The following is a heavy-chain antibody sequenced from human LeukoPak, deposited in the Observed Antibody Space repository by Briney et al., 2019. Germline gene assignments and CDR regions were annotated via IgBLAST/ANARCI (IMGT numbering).Heavy chain of an antibody. J-gene: IGHJ3*02. Sequence: SVKVSCKASGGTFSSYAISWVRQAPGQGLEWMGGIIPIFGTANYAQKFQGRVTITADESTSTAYMELSSLRSEDTAVYYCARVRSDILTGYYDAFDIWGQGTMVTVSS. CDR3: ARVRSDILTGYYDAFDI. CDR1: GGTFSSYA. V-gene: IGHV1-69*01. D-gene: IGHD3-9*01. CDR2: IIPIFGTA.